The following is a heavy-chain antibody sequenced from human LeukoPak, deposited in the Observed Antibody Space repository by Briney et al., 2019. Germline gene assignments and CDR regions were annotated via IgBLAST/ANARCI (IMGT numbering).Heavy chain of an antibody. J-gene: IGHJ4*02. V-gene: IGHV3-21*01. Sequence: GGSLRLSCAASGFTFSSYSMNWVRQAPGKGLEWVSSISSSSSYIYYADSVKGRFTISRDNAKNSLYLQMNSLRAEDTAMYYCARDRGEAAAGTIFDYWGQGTLVTVSS. CDR1: GFTFSSYS. CDR2: ISSSSSYI. CDR3: ARDRGEAAAGTIFDY. D-gene: IGHD6-13*01.